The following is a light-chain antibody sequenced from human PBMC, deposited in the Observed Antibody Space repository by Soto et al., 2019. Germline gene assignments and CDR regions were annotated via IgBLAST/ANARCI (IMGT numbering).Light chain of an antibody. CDR1: QSVSSY. CDR3: QQRSNWPPIT. CDR2: DAS. Sequence: EIVLTQSPATLSLSPGERATISCRASQSVSSYLAWYQQKPGQAPRLLIYDASNRATGIPARFSGSGSGTDFTLTIRSLEPEDLAVYYCQQRSNWPPITVGQGTRLEIK. J-gene: IGKJ5*01. V-gene: IGKV3-11*01.